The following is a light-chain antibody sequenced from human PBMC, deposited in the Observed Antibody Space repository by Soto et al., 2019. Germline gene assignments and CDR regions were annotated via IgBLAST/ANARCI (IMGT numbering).Light chain of an antibody. V-gene: IGLV2-14*01. CDR2: EVE. CDR3: SAYTPTYVSS. J-gene: IGLJ1*01. CDR1: GRDIGAYNY. Sequence: QSVLTQPASVSGSPGQSITISCTGSGRDIGAYNYVSWYQQHPGKAPKLIIYEVENRPSGVSNRFSASKSAFTASLTISGRLSGGEADYFFSAYTPTYVSSFGPGTKVTVL.